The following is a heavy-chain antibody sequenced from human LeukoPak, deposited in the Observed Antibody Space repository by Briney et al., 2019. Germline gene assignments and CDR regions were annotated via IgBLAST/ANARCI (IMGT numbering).Heavy chain of an antibody. CDR3: AKAGGTYWGFDY. V-gene: IGHV3-23*01. J-gene: IGHJ4*02. CDR2: ISGSGDTT. D-gene: IGHD1-26*01. Sequence: GGSLRLSCAASGFTFSSYAMNWVRQAPGKGLEWVSTISGSGDTTYFADSVKGHFTISRDNSKNTLYLQMNSLRAEDTALYYCAKAGGTYWGFDYRGQGTLVTVSS. CDR1: GFTFSSYA.